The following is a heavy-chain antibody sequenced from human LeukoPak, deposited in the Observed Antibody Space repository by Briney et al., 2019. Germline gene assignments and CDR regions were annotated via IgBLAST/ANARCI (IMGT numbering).Heavy chain of an antibody. J-gene: IGHJ4*02. CDR1: GGSISSYY. CDR3: ARGVEYSSSSGLGY. V-gene: IGHV4-59*01. D-gene: IGHD6-6*01. Sequence: PSETLSLTCTVSGGSISSYYWSLIRQPPGKGLEWIGYIYYSGSTNYNPSLKSRVTISVDTSKNQFSLKLSSVTAADTALYYCARGVEYSSSSGLGYWGQRTLVTVSS. CDR2: IYYSGST.